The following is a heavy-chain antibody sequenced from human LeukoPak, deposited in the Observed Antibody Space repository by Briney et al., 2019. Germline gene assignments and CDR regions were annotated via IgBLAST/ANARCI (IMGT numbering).Heavy chain of an antibody. CDR2: VYHSGT. CDR1: GYSISSGYD. CDR3: ARQRSTNCFDP. V-gene: IGHV4-38-2*01. D-gene: IGHD5/OR15-5a*01. J-gene: IGHJ5*02. Sequence: KPSETVSLTCAVSGYSISSGYDWGWIRQPPGKGLEWIGSVYHSGTYYNPSLKSRVTISVDMSKNHFSLRLSSVTAADTAVYYCARQRSTNCFDPWGQGTLVTVSS.